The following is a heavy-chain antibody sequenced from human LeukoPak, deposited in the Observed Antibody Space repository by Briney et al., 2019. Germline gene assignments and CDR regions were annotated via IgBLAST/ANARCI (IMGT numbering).Heavy chain of an antibody. CDR3: ARHTTSGWYQVVY. V-gene: IGHV4-59*01. Sequence: SETLSLTCTVSGGSISNYFWSWIRQPPGKGLDWIRYISYSGSTDHNPSLKSRVTISVDTSKNQISLRLSSVTAADTAVYYCARHTTSGWYQVVYWGQGTLVTVSS. CDR2: ISYSGST. J-gene: IGHJ4*02. CDR1: GGSISNYF. D-gene: IGHD6-13*01.